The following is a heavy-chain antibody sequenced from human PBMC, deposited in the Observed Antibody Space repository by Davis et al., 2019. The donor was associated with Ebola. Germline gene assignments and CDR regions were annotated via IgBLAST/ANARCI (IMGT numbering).Heavy chain of an antibody. D-gene: IGHD6-13*01. CDR2: MNPNSGNT. V-gene: IGHV1-8*01. Sequence: AASVKVSCKASGYTFISYDINWVRQATGQGLEWMGWMNPNSGNTGYAQRFQGRVTMTRNTSISTAYMELSSLRSEDTAVYYCARRIAAGGTVSGYWGQGTLVTVSS. CDR3: ARRIAAGGTVSGY. CDR1: GYTFISYD. J-gene: IGHJ4*02.